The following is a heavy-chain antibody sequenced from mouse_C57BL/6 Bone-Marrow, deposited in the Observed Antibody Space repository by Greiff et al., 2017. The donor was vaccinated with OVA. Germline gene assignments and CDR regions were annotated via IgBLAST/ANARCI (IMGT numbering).Heavy chain of an antibody. CDR1: GYTFTSYW. V-gene: IGHV1-72*01. Sequence: QVQLQQPGAELVKPGASVKLSCKASGYTFTSYWMHWVKQRPGRGLEWIGRIDPKSGGTKYNEKFKSKATLTVDKPSSTAYMQLSSLTSEDSAVYYCARRDGYYAMDYWGQGTSVTVAS. D-gene: IGHD2-3*01. CDR3: ARRDGYYAMDY. J-gene: IGHJ4*01. CDR2: IDPKSGGT.